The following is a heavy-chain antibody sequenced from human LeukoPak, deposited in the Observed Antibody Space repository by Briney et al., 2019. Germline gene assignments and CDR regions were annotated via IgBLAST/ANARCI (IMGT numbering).Heavy chain of an antibody. V-gene: IGHV1-2*02. CDR2: INPNSGGT. Sequence: ASVKVSCKASAYTFTSYTISWVRQAPGQGLEWMGWINPNSGGTNYAQKFQGRVTMTRDTSISTAYMELSRLRSDDTAVYYCARDPGYSGYDYYFDYWGQGTLVTVSS. CDR1: AYTFTSYT. J-gene: IGHJ4*02. CDR3: ARDPGYSGYDYYFDY. D-gene: IGHD5-12*01.